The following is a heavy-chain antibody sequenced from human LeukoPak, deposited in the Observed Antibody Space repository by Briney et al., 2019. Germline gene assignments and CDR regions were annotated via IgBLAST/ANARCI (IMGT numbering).Heavy chain of an antibody. Sequence: SETLSLTCTVSGGSISTYSWSWIRQPPGMGLEWIGDIHYPGSANYNPSLRGRVTISVDTSKNQFSLKPNSVTASNTAMYYCARRSSTTYWYFDLWGRGPLVVVSS. V-gene: IGHV4-59*01. D-gene: IGHD1-26*01. CDR3: ARRSSTTYWYFDL. J-gene: IGHJ2*01. CDR2: IHYPGSA. CDR1: GGSISTYS.